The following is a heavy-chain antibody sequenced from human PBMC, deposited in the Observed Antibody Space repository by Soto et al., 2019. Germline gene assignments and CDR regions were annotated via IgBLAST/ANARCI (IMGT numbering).Heavy chain of an antibody. Sequence: SVKVSCKASGGTFSSYAISWVRQAPGQGLEWMGGIIPIFGTANYAQKFQGRVTITADESTSTAYMELSSLRSEDTAVYYCARAAKGVRGYSYGPIDYWGQGTLVTVS. CDR1: GGTFSSYA. CDR3: ARAAKGVRGYSYGPIDY. J-gene: IGHJ4*02. V-gene: IGHV1-69*13. CDR2: IIPIFGTA. D-gene: IGHD5-18*01.